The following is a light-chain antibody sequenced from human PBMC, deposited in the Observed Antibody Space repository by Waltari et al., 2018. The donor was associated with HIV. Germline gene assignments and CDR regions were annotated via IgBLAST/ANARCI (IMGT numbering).Light chain of an antibody. CDR1: SSNIGSNT. J-gene: IGLJ3*02. CDR3: AAWDDSLNGPV. V-gene: IGLV1-44*01. Sequence: QSVLIQPPSTSGTPGPRVTISCSGSSSNIGSNTVNWYQQLPGTAPKLLIYSNNQRPSGVPDRFSGSKSGTSASLAISGLQSEDEADYYCAAWDDSLNGPVFGGGTKLTVL. CDR2: SNN.